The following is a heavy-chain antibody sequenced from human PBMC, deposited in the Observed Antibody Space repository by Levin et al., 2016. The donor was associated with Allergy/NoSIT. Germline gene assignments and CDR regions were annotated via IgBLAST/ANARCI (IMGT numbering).Heavy chain of an antibody. CDR2: ISGSGGST. D-gene: IGHD6-19*01. CDR3: AKAVAGAYYFDY. J-gene: IGHJ4*02. CDR1: GFTFSSYA. V-gene: IGHV3-23*01. Sequence: GESLKISCAASGFTFSSYAMSWVRQAPGKGLEWVSAISGSGGSTYYADSVKGRFTISRDNSKNTLYLQMNSLRAEDTAVYYCAKAVAGAYYFDYWGQGTLVTVSS.